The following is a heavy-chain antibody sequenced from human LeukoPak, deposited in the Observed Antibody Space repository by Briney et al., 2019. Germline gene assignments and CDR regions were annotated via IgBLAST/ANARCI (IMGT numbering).Heavy chain of an antibody. CDR3: ARIEEGSGWFPFDY. CDR2: IYSGGST. Sequence: GGSLRLSCAASGFTVSSNYMSWVRQAPGKGLEWVSVIYSGGSTYYADSVKGRFTISRDNSKNTLYLQMNSLRAEDTAVYYCARIEEGSGWFPFDYWGQGTLVTVSS. J-gene: IGHJ4*02. CDR1: GFTVSSNY. V-gene: IGHV3-66*01. D-gene: IGHD6-19*01.